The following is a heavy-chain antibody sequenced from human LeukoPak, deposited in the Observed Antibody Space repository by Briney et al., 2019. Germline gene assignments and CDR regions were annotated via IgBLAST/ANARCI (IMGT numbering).Heavy chain of an antibody. Sequence: ASVKVSCKASGGTFSSYAISWVRQAPGQGLEWMGRIIPILGIANYAQKFQGRVTITADKSTSTAYMELSSLRSEDTAVYYCARAPARDCSGGSCWAGNWFDPWGQGTLVTVSS. CDR2: IIPILGIA. CDR3: ARAPARDCSGGSCWAGNWFDP. D-gene: IGHD2-15*01. J-gene: IGHJ5*02. CDR1: GGTFSSYA. V-gene: IGHV1-69*04.